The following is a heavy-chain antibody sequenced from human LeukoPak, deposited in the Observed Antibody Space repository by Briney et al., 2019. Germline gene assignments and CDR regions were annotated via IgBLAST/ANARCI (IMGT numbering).Heavy chain of an antibody. V-gene: IGHV4-4*02. D-gene: IGHD3-22*01. CDR3: AKKDYYDSNGLDY. CDR2: IHHSGST. CDR1: GGSISSSNW. Sequence: SGTLSLTCAVSGGSISSSNWWSWVRQPPGKGLEWIGEIHHSGSTNYNPSPKSRVTISVDKSKNHFSLKLSSVTAADTAVYYCAKKDYYDSNGLDYWGQGTLVTVSS. J-gene: IGHJ4*02.